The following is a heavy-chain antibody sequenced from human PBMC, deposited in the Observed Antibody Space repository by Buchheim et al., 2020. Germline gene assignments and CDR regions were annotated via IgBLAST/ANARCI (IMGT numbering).Heavy chain of an antibody. V-gene: IGHV3-23*01. CDR2: ISGSGGRT. J-gene: IGHJ4*02. D-gene: IGHD3-22*01. CDR3: ARGFSDTSMYFYAY. Sequence: EVQLLESGGDLVQPGGSLRLSCAASGFTFSSYGMSWVRQAPGKGLEWVSGISGSGGRTYYADSVTGRFTISRDNSKNSLYLQMNSLRAEDTAIYYCARGFSDTSMYFYAYWGQGTL. CDR1: GFTFSSYG.